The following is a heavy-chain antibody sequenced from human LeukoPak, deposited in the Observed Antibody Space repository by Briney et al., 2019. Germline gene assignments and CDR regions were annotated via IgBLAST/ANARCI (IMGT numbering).Heavy chain of an antibody. J-gene: IGHJ2*01. D-gene: IGHD1-26*01. CDR3: ARVHIEGWFFDL. CDR2: ISISGTTI. V-gene: IGHV3-11*04. CDR1: GFTFDDYY. Sequence: GGSLSLSCATSGFTFDDYYMTWIRQAPGKGLEWVSYISISGTTIFYTDSVKGRFTISRDNAKNSLYLQMNSPRAEDTAAYYCARVHIEGWFFDLWGRGTLVTVSS.